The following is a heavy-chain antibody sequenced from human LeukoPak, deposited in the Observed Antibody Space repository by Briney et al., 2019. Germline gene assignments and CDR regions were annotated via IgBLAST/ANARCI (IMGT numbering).Heavy chain of an antibody. CDR3: AGGYSYGSPDY. D-gene: IGHD5-18*01. V-gene: IGHV4-34*01. Sequence: PSETLSLTCAVYGGSFSGYYWSWIRQPPGKGLEWIGEINHSGSTNYNPSLKSRVTIPVDTSKNQFSLKLSSVTAADTAVYYCAGGYSYGSPDYWGQGTLVTVSS. CDR2: INHSGST. J-gene: IGHJ4*02. CDR1: GGSFSGYY.